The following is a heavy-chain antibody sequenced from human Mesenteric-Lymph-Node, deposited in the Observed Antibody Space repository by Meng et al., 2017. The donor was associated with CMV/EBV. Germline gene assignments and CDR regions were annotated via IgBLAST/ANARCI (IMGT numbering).Heavy chain of an antibody. Sequence: SETLSLTCAVYGGSFSAYSWNWIRQPPGKGLEWIGEINHSEITNYNPSLKSRVTISIDTSINQFSLKLTSVTAADTAVYYCTTKDPVITGTHWFDPWGQGTLVTVS. CDR2: INHSEIT. V-gene: IGHV4-34*01. D-gene: IGHD3-16*01. J-gene: IGHJ5*02. CDR3: TTKDPVITGTHWFDP. CDR1: GGSFSAYS.